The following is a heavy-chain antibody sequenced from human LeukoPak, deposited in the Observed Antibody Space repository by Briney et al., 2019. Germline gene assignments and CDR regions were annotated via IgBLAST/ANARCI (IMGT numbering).Heavy chain of an antibody. Sequence: GGSLRLSCAASAFIVSSSYMSWVRQAPGKGLEWVSVIYSGGSTYYADSVKGRFTISRDNSKNTLYLQMNSLRAEDTAVYYCAKDFGIVVGPTFFDDWGQGTLVTVSS. D-gene: IGHD2-2*01. CDR3: AKDFGIVVGPTFFDD. J-gene: IGHJ4*02. V-gene: IGHV3-53*01. CDR2: IYSGGST. CDR1: AFIVSSSY.